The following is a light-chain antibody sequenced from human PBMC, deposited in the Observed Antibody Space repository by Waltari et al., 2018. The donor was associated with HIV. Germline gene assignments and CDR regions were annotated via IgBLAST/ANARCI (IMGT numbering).Light chain of an antibody. CDR2: AAS. CDR1: ESVHSN. J-gene: IGKJ2*01. Sequence: EILLTQSPAPLSVSPGGGATVSCRASESVHSNLAWFQQKPGQAPRLLFYAASTRATGLPDRFSASGSGTEFTLTISSLQSEDFALYCCQQYHKWPETFGQGTKLEIK. V-gene: IGKV3-15*01. CDR3: QQYHKWPET.